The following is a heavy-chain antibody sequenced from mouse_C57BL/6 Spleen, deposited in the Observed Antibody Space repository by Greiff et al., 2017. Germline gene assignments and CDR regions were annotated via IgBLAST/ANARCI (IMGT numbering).Heavy chain of an antibody. J-gene: IGHJ2*01. CDR1: GYTFTSYW. CDR2: IDPSDSET. V-gene: IGHV1-52*01. Sequence: QVQLQQSGAELVRPGSSVKLSCKASGYTFTSYWMHWVKQRPIQGLEWIGNIDPSDSETHYNQKFKDKATLTVDKSSSTAYMQLSSLTSEDSAVYYCARRGYYGNSNYYFDYWGQGTTLTVSS. D-gene: IGHD2-1*01. CDR3: ARRGYYGNSNYYFDY.